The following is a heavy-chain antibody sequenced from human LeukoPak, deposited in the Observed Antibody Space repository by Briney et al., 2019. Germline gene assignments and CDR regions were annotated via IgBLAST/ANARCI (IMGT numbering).Heavy chain of an antibody. Sequence: SETLSLTCGVSGYSISNGYYWGSTRQPPGTGLDWIGTIYHSGSTYYNPSLKSRVNISVDTSKNQFSLRLTSVTAADTAVYYCARDGPYYYDSSGYEGGWGQGTLVTVSS. CDR2: IYHSGST. CDR3: ARDGPYYYDSSGYEGG. V-gene: IGHV4-38-2*02. D-gene: IGHD3-22*01. J-gene: IGHJ4*02. CDR1: GYSISNGYY.